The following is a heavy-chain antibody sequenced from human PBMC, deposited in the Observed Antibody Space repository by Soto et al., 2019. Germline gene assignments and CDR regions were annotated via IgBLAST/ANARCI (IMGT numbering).Heavy chain of an antibody. Sequence: GGSLRLSCAASGFTFSSYGMHWVRQAPGKGLEWVAVISYDGSNKYYADSVKGRFTISRDNSKNTLYLQMNSLRAEDTAVYYCAKVQLWLPEYYFDYWGQGTLVTVSS. D-gene: IGHD5-18*01. CDR1: GFTFSSYG. CDR3: AKVQLWLPEYYFDY. V-gene: IGHV3-30*18. J-gene: IGHJ4*02. CDR2: ISYDGSNK.